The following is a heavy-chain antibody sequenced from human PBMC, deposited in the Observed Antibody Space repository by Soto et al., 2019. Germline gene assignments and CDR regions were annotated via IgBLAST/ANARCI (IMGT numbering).Heavy chain of an antibody. D-gene: IGHD3-10*02. Sequence: QVQLVQSGAEVKEPGDSVRVSCEASGYTFTAYYIHWVRQAPGQGLEWMGWINPKFGDTTYAQDFQGRVSMTREMSISTVYMELSRLTSGDTAISYWARHMDYYYGRGSGNGHGVWGQGTTVTVFS. CDR1: GYTFTAYY. CDR3: ARHMDYYYGRGSGNGHGV. CDR2: INPKFGDT. V-gene: IGHV1-2*02. J-gene: IGHJ6*02.